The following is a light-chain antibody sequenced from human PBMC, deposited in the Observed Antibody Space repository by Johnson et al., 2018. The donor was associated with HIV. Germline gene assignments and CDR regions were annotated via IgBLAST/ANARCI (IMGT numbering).Light chain of an antibody. CDR3: GTWDKSLNTGGNV. J-gene: IGLJ1*01. V-gene: IGLV1-51*02. Sequence: QSVLTQPPSVSAAPGQKVTISCSGSSSNIGNNYVSWYQQLPGTAPKLLIFKNNKRPSGIPDRFSGSKSGTSATLGIAGLQPGDEADYYCGTWDKSLNTGGNVFGTGTKVTVL. CDR1: SSNIGNNY. CDR2: KNN.